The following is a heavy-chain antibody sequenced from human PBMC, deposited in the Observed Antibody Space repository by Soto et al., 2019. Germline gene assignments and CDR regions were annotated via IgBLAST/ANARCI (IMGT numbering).Heavy chain of an antibody. V-gene: IGHV2-5*02. D-gene: IGHD5-18*01. CDR2: IYWDDDK. Sequence: QITLKESGPTLVKPTQTLTLTCTFSGFSLSTSGVSVGWIRQPPGKALEWLALIYWDDDKRYSPSLKSRLTITKDTSKTQMFLTMTNMDPVDTATHYCAHKLYSYGFRWGQGTLVTVSS. CDR3: AHKLYSYGFR. J-gene: IGHJ4*02. CDR1: GFSLSTSGVS.